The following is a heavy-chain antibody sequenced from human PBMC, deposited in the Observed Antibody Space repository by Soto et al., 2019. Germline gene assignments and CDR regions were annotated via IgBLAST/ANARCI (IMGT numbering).Heavy chain of an antibody. Sequence: PGGSLRLSCSASGFTFSNYAMHWVRQAPGKGLEYVSAISSNGGSTYYADSVKGRFTISRDNSKNTLYLQMSSLRAEDTAVYYCVKPVYYDSSGYQTHFFDYCGQGTLVTVSS. J-gene: IGHJ4*02. D-gene: IGHD3-22*01. CDR3: VKPVYYDSSGYQTHFFDY. V-gene: IGHV3-64D*06. CDR2: ISSNGGST. CDR1: GFTFSNYA.